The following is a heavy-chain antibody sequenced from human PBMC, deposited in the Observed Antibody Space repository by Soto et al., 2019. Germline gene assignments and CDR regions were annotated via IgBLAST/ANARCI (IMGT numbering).Heavy chain of an antibody. CDR1: VGAITNDGYY. Sequence: QVQLQESGPGLVKPSQILSLTCNVSVGAITNDGYYWSWIRQHPGKALEWIGNIHYSGVTYYNPTLKSRAAISVDISKHQFSLKLNSVTAADTAVYYCARLDLCYDYWGQGILVTVSS. CDR3: ARLDLCYDY. J-gene: IGHJ4*02. CDR2: IHYSGVT. D-gene: IGHD2-15*01. V-gene: IGHV4-31*03.